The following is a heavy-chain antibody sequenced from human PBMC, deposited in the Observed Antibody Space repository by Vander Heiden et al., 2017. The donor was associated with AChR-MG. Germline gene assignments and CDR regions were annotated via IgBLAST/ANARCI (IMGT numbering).Heavy chain of an antibody. CDR1: GFTFSSHA. V-gene: IGHV3-30-3*01. CDR3: ARARPYGSGRGQQSGYMDV. J-gene: IGHJ6*03. Sequence: QVQLVESGGGVVQPGRSLRLSCAASGFTFSSHAMHWVRQAPGKGLGWVAVISYDGSNKYYADSVKGRFTISRDNSKNTLYLQMNSLRAEDTAVYYCARARPYGSGRGQQSGYMDVWGKGTTVTVSS. CDR2: ISYDGSNK. D-gene: IGHD3-10*01.